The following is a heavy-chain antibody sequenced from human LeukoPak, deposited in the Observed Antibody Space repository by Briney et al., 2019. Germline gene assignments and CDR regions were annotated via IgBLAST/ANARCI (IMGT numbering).Heavy chain of an antibody. Sequence: GGSLRLSCAASGFTFSDSYMSWIRQAPGKGLEWVSYISSSSSYTNYADSVKGRFTISRDNAKNSLYLQMNSLRAEDTAVYYCARAQSEYYYDSSGYYSGSYWYFDLWGRGTLVTVSS. V-gene: IGHV3-11*05. J-gene: IGHJ2*01. CDR1: GFTFSDSY. D-gene: IGHD3-22*01. CDR3: ARAQSEYYYDSSGYYSGSYWYFDL. CDR2: ISSSSSYT.